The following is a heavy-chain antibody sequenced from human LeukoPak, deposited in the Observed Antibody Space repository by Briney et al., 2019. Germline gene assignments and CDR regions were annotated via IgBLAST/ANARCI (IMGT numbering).Heavy chain of an antibody. D-gene: IGHD3-22*01. V-gene: IGHV3-49*04. CDR3: TRRYNYDSSGYYYVRDAFDI. CDR1: GFTFGDYG. J-gene: IGHJ3*02. CDR2: IRSKAYGGTT. Sequence: GGSLRLSCTASGFTFGDYGMSWVRQAPGKGLECVGFIRSKAYGGTTKNAASVKGRFTISRDNSRSIAYLQMNSLKTEDTAVYYCTRRYNYDSSGYYYVRDAFDIWGQGTMVTVSS.